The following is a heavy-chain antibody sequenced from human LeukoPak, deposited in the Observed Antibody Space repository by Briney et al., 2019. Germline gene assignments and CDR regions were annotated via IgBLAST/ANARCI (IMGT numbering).Heavy chain of an antibody. CDR3: AKDMGNRYYDILTGYYFDY. CDR1: GFTFGDYA. D-gene: IGHD3-9*01. J-gene: IGHJ4*02. CDR2: ISWNSGSI. Sequence: GGSLRLSCAASGFTFGDYAMHWVRQAPGKGLEWVSGISWNSGSIGYADSVKGRFTISRDNAKNSLYLQMNSLRAEDTALYYCAKDMGNRYYDILTGYYFDYWGQGTLVTVSS. V-gene: IGHV3-9*01.